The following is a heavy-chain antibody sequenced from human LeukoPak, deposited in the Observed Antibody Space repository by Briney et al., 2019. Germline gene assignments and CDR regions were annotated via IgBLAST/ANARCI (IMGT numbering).Heavy chain of an antibody. D-gene: IGHD6-13*01. V-gene: IGHV1-18*01. Sequence: ASVKVSCKASGYTFTSYGIIWVRQAPGQGLEWMGWISTYNGNTNYAQKIQGRVTMTTDTSTSTAYMELRSLRSDDTAVYYCARDLPYSSSWESIDYWGQGTLVTVSS. CDR2: ISTYNGNT. CDR1: GYTFTSYG. J-gene: IGHJ4*02. CDR3: ARDLPYSSSWESIDY.